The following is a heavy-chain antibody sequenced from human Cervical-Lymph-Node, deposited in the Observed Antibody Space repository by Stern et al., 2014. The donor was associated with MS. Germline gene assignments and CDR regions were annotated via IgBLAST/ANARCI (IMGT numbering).Heavy chain of an antibody. D-gene: IGHD5/OR15-5a*01. Sequence: VQLEESGAEVKKPGASVKVSCKASGYIFTSYYIHWVRQAPGQGLEWMGIINPSGGTTNYAQKFQGRVTMTSDTSTSTVYMELSSLRSEDTAVYYCARGSSVSLWYYYYGLDVWGQGTTVTVSS. J-gene: IGHJ6*02. CDR3: ARGSSVSLWYYYYGLDV. V-gene: IGHV1-46*01. CDR1: GYIFTSYY. CDR2: INPSGGTT.